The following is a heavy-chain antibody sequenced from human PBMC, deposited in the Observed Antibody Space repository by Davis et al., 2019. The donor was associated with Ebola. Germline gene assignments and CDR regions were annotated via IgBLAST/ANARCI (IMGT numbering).Heavy chain of an antibody. J-gene: IGHJ4*02. CDR1: GGSISSGGYS. Sequence: SETLSLTCAVSGGSISSGGYSWSWIRQPPGKGLEWIGYIYHSGSTYYNPSLKSRVTISVDRSKNQFSLKLSSVTAADTAVYYCARGTGATGPPDYWGQGTLVTVSS. D-gene: IGHD1-1*01. CDR3: ARGTGATGPPDY. CDR2: IYHSGST. V-gene: IGHV4-30-2*01.